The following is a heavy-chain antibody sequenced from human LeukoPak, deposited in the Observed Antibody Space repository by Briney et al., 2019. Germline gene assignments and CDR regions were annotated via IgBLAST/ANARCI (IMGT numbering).Heavy chain of an antibody. V-gene: IGHV3-23*01. CDR2: ISGSGGRT. CDR3: AKAPMGYYYDSSGHYYASFDY. J-gene: IGHJ4*02. Sequence: GGSLRLSCAASGFTFSSYAMSWVRQAPGKGLEWVSGISGSGGRTYYADSAKGRFTISRDHSKNTLYLQMSSLRAEDTAVYYCAKAPMGYYYDSSGHYYASFDYWGQGTLVTVSS. CDR1: GFTFSSYA. D-gene: IGHD3-22*01.